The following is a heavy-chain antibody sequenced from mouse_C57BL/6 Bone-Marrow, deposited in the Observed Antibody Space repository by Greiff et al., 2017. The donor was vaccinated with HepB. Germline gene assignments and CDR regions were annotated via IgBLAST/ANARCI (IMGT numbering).Heavy chain of an antibody. CDR2: IDPENGDT. J-gene: IGHJ2*01. V-gene: IGHV14-4*01. D-gene: IGHD3-2*02. CDR3: TTDSSGP. CDR1: GFTINDDY. Sequence: VQLQQSGAGLVRPGASVKLSCTASGFTINDDYMHWVKQSPEQGLEWIGWIDPENGDTEYASKFQGKATITADTSSNTAYLQLSSLTSEDTAVYCCTTDSSGPGGQGTTLTVSS.